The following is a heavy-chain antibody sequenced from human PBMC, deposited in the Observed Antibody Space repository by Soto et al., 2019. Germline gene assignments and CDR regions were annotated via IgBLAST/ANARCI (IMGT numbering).Heavy chain of an antibody. D-gene: IGHD6-13*01. CDR3: AKDQGSSWYEIDY. V-gene: IGHV3-48*01. CDR1: GFTFSSYS. CDR2: ISSSSSTI. J-gene: IGHJ4*02. Sequence: LRLSCAASGFTFSSYSMNWVRQAPGKGLEWVSYISSSSSTIYYADSVKGRFTISRDNAKNSLYLQMNSLRAEDTAVYYCAKDQGSSWYEIDYWGQGTLVTVSS.